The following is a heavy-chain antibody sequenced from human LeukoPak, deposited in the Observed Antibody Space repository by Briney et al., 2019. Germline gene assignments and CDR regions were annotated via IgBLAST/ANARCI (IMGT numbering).Heavy chain of an antibody. V-gene: IGHV4-30-4*07. D-gene: IGHD2-21*02. J-gene: IGHJ3*02. Sequence: KSSETLSLTCAVSGGSISSGGYSWSWIRQPPGKGLEWIGYIYYSGSTYYNPSLKSRVTISVDTSKNPFSLKLSSVTAADTAVYYCARASQNDLCGGDCHTAFDIWGQGTMVTVSS. CDR3: ARASQNDLCGGDCHTAFDI. CDR2: IYYSGST. CDR1: GGSISSGGYS.